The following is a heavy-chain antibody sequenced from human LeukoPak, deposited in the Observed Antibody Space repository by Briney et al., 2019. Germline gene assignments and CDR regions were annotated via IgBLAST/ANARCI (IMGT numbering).Heavy chain of an antibody. V-gene: IGHV4-34*01. J-gene: IGHJ4*02. D-gene: IGHD1-26*01. CDR2: INHSGNT. Sequence: ASETLSLTCTVSGGSISSYYWSWIRQPPGKGLEWIGEINHSGNTNYNPSLKSRVTMSVDTSKNHFYLKLSSVTAADTAVYYCARQGSGSSYYYYTFPYWGQGTLVTVSS. CDR1: GGSISSYY. CDR3: ARQGSGSSYYYYTFPY.